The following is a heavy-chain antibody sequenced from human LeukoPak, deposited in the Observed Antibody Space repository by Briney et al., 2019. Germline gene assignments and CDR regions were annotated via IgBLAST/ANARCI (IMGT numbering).Heavy chain of an antibody. D-gene: IGHD2-15*01. J-gene: IGHJ4*02. CDR2: MYYSGST. Sequence: PSETLSLTCTVSGGSISSYYWPWIRQPPGKGLVWIGYMYYSGSTHYNPSLKSRVTISVDTSKNQFSLNQNSVTAADTAVYYCARGVGAAPQTFDYWGQGTLVTVSS. CDR3: ARGVGAAPQTFDY. CDR1: GGSISSYY. V-gene: IGHV4-59*01.